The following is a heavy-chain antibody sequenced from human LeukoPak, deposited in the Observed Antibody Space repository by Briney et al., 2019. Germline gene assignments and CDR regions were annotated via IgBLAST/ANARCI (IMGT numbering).Heavy chain of an antibody. CDR3: ARGSSSGWYSLNRFDP. J-gene: IGHJ5*02. CDR2: IWYDGSNK. V-gene: IGHV3-33*01. Sequence: GGSLRLSCAASGFTFSSYGMHWVRQAPGKGLEWVAVIWYDGSNKYYADSVKGRFTISRDNSKNTLYLQMNSLRAEDTAVYYCARGSSSGWYSLNRFDPWGQGTLVTVSS. CDR1: GFTFSSYG. D-gene: IGHD6-19*01.